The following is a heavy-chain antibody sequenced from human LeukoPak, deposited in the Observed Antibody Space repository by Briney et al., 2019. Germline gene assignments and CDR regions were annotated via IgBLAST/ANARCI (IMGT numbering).Heavy chain of an antibody. CDR1: GFTVSNNY. D-gene: IGHD3-10*01. J-gene: IGHJ6*03. V-gene: IGHV3-23*01. Sequence: PGGSLRLSCAASGFTVSNNYMSWVRQAPGKGLEWVSAISGSGGSTYYADSVKGRFTISRDNSKNTLYLQMGSLRAEDMAVYYCARSPSRGGYYGSGSYILSYYYYYMDVWGKGTTVTVSS. CDR2: ISGSGGST. CDR3: ARSPSRGGYYGSGSYILSYYYYYMDV.